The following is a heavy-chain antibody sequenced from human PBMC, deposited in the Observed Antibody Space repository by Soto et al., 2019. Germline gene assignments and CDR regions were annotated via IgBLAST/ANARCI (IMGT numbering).Heavy chain of an antibody. J-gene: IGHJ6*03. V-gene: IGHV1-8*01. CDR2: MNPNSGNT. CDR1: GYTFTSYD. Sequence: QVQLVQSGAEVKKPGASVKVSCKASGYTFTSYDINWVRQATGQGLEWMGWMNPNSGNTGYAQKFQGRVTMTRNTSISTAYMELSSLRSEDTAVYYWAREVGGLYAVWIDYYYYYMDVWGKGTTVTESS. D-gene: IGHD3-3*01. CDR3: AREVGGLYAVWIDYYYYYMDV.